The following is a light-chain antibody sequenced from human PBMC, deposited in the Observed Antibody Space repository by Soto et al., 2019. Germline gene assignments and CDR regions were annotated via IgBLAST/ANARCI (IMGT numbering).Light chain of an antibody. V-gene: IGKV3-15*01. J-gene: IGKJ1*01. CDR2: GAS. CDR1: QSVSSS. CDR3: QQYNNWWT. Sequence: IVKSQSPPTLSVSPWEREPRYCRASQSVSSSLAWYQQKPGQAPRLLIYGASTRATGIPARFSGSGSGTEFTLTINSLQSEDFAVYYCQQYNNWWTFGQGTEVDI.